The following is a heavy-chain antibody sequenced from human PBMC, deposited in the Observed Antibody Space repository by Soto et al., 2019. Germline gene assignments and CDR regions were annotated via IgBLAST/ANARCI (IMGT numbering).Heavy chain of an antibody. J-gene: IGHJ4*02. D-gene: IGHD6-19*01. CDR3: ARVFGLYSSGWYAF. V-gene: IGHV1-3*01. CDR1: GYSFLNYA. Sequence: ASVKVSCKASGYSFLNYAIHLVRQAPGQGLEWMGWINPGNVNSNIRYAQKFQGRVTFTTDTSAKTAYIEMSSLTSEDTAVYYCARVFGLYSSGWYAFWGQGTLVTVSS. CDR2: INPGNVNSNI.